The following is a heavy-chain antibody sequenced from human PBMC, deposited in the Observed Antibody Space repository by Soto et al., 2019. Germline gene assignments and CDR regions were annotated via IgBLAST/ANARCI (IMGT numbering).Heavy chain of an antibody. CDR3: ARGHGDYVDDAFDI. Sequence: EVQLVESVGGLVQPGGSLRLSCAASGFTVSSNYMSWVRQAPGKGLEWVSVIYSGGSTYYADSVKGRFTISRDNSKNTLYLQMNSLRAEDTAVYYCARGHGDYVDDAFDIWGQGTMFTVSS. CDR1: GFTVSSNY. J-gene: IGHJ3*02. D-gene: IGHD4-17*01. V-gene: IGHV3-66*01. CDR2: IYSGGST.